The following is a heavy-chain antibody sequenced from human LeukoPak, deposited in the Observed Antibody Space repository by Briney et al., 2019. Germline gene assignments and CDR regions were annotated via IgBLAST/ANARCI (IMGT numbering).Heavy chain of an antibody. CDR3: AKCSATCYANAFDI. V-gene: IGHV3-23*01. CDR2: ISGSGSDT. D-gene: IGHD2-2*01. Sequence: GGSLRLSCAASGFTFSSYAMSWVRQAPGKGLEWVSAISGSGSDTEYEDSVKGRFTISRDNSKTTLYLQMSSLRVEDTAVYYCAKCSATCYANAFDIWGQGTMVTVSS. J-gene: IGHJ3*02. CDR1: GFTFSSYA.